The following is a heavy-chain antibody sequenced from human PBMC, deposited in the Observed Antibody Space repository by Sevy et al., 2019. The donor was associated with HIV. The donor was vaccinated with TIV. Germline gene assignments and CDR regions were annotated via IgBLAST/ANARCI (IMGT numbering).Heavy chain of an antibody. CDR1: GYTFINYA. CDR2: INTDTGNP. V-gene: IGHV7-4-1*02. CDR3: TRANQQQLTN. J-gene: IGHJ4*02. Sequence: ASVKVSCKASGYTFINYAMNWVRQAPGQGLEWMGWINTDTGNPTYAQGFTERFVFSLDTSVTTAYLQINSLKADDTAVYYCTRANQQQLTNWGQGTLVTVSS. D-gene: IGHD6-13*01.